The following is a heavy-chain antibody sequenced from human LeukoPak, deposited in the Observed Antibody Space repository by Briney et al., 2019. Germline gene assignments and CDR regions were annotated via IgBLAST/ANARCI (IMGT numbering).Heavy chain of an antibody. J-gene: IGHJ2*01. Sequence: SESLSLTCTVSGGSINSGGYYWNWIRQPPGKGLEWIGRIYYSGSTNHNPSLKSRVTISVDTSKNQFSLKLSSVTAADTAVYYCARDPPSYGDYTKHYFDLWGRGTLVTVSS. D-gene: IGHD4-17*01. CDR3: ARDPPSYGDYTKHYFDL. V-gene: IGHV4-61*08. CDR1: GGSINSGGYY. CDR2: IYYSGST.